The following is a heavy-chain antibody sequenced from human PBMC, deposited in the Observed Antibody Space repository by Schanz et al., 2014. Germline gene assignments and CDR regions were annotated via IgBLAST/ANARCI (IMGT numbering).Heavy chain of an antibody. CDR1: GFTFSSYG. J-gene: IGHJ4*02. CDR3: AKDPSHGDYDYYFDY. D-gene: IGHD3-22*01. CDR2: MSYDGSIK. Sequence: VQLVESGGGLVQPGGSLRLSCAASGFTFSSYGMHWVRQAPGKGLEWVAAMSYDGSIKYYGDSVKGRFTISRDNSKNTLYLQMNSLRAEDTAVYYCAKDPSHGDYDYYFDYWGQGTLVTVSS. V-gene: IGHV3-33*06.